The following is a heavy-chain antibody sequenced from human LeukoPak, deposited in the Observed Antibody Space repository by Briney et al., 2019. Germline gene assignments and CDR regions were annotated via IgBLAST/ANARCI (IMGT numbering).Heavy chain of an antibody. J-gene: IGHJ4*02. CDR3: ARRVLGSKGIDY. CDR1: GGSFSGYY. Sequence: SETLSLTCAVYGGSFSGYYWSWIRQPPGKGLEWIGEINHSGSTNYNPSLKSRVTISVDTSKNQFSLKLSSVTAADTAVYYCARRVLGSKGIDYWGLGTLVTVSS. CDR2: INHSGST. V-gene: IGHV4-34*01. D-gene: IGHD3-16*01.